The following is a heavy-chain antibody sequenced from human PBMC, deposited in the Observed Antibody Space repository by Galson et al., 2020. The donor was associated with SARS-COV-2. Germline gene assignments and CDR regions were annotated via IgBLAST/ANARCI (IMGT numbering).Heavy chain of an antibody. D-gene: IGHD3-10*01. Sequence: VKVSCKASGYTFTNYRITWVRQAPGQGLEWMGWISPYNGKAEYAQKVQDRVTMTTDTSTTTAYMELRSLRSDDTAVYYCARDQVYGGNPAYWGQGSLVTVSS. CDR3: ARDQVYGGNPAY. CDR1: GYTFTNYR. J-gene: IGHJ4*02. V-gene: IGHV1-18*04. CDR2: ISPYNGKA.